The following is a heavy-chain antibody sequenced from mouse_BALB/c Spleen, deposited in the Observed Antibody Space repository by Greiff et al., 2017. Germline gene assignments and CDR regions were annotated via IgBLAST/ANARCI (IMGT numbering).Heavy chain of an antibody. J-gene: IGHJ2*01. Sequence: QVQLQQPGAELVRPGASVKLSCKASGYTFTSYWINWVKQRPGQGLEWIGNIYPSDSYTNYNQKFKDKATLTVDKSSSTAYMQLSSPTSEDSAVYYCTREGIYYYGSEDFDYWGQGTTLTVSS. V-gene: IGHV1-69*02. CDR3: TREGIYYYGSEDFDY. CDR2: IYPSDSYT. CDR1: GYTFTSYW. D-gene: IGHD1-1*01.